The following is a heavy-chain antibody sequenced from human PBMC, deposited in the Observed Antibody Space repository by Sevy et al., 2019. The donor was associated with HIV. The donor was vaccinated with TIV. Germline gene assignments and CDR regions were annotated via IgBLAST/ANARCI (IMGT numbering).Heavy chain of an antibody. V-gene: IGHV3-48*03. CDR1: GFTFSSYD. CDR3: TRNGGAFGNGFDP. Sequence: GGSRRLSCTASGFTFSSYDMNWVRQAPGKGLEWVSKISSSGSSIYYADSVKGRFTISRDNAKNSLNLQMNSLRAEDTAVYYCTRNGGAFGNGFDPWGQGTLVTVSS. CDR2: ISSSGSSI. D-gene: IGHD3-10*01. J-gene: IGHJ5*02.